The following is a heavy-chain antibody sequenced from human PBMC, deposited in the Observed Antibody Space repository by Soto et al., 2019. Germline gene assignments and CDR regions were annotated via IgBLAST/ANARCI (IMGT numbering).Heavy chain of an antibody. CDR1: GFTFSSYG. CDR2: IWYDGSNK. J-gene: IGHJ4*02. D-gene: IGHD6-6*01. Sequence: GGSLRLSCAASGFTFSSYGMHWVRQAPGKGLEWVAVIWYDGSNKYYADSVKGRFTISRDNSKNTLYLQMNSLRAEDTAVYYCARDEKYSSSPRRGGLDYWGQGTLVTVSS. CDR3: ARDEKYSSSPRRGGLDY. V-gene: IGHV3-33*01.